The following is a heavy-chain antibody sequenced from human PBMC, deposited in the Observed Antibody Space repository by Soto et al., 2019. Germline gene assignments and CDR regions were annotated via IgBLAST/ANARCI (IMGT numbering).Heavy chain of an antibody. J-gene: IGHJ6*02. Sequence: VASVKVSCKASGYTFTGYYMHWVRQAPGQGLEWMGWINPNSGGTNYAQKFQGWVTMTRDTSISTAYMELSRLRSDDTAVYYCARSTKYCGGDCYSLSNYYYYGMDVWGQGTTVTVSS. V-gene: IGHV1-2*04. CDR2: INPNSGGT. CDR1: GYTFTGYY. D-gene: IGHD2-21*02. CDR3: ARSTKYCGGDCYSLSNYYYYGMDV.